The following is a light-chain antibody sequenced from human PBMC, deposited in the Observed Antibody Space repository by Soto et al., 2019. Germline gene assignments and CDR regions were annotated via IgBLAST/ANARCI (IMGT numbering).Light chain of an antibody. J-gene: IGKJ2*01. CDR3: PQSYSTLYT. CDR2: AAS. Sequence: DIQMTQSPSSLSASVGDRVTITCRESQLIRSYLNWYQQKPGKAPKLLIDAASSLQSWVPSRFSGGGSGTDVTLPTTSLPPEEMANYYYPQSYSTLYTCGQGTKLEIK. V-gene: IGKV1-39*01. CDR1: QLIRSY.